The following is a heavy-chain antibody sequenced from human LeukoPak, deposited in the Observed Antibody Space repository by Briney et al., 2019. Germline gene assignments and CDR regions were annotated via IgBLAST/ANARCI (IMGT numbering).Heavy chain of an antibody. J-gene: IGHJ4*02. CDR2: IYYSGST. CDR3: ARGDLRPYSSGWYASFDY. D-gene: IGHD6-13*01. Sequence: PSETLSLTCTVSGGSISSYYWSWIRQPPGKGLEWIGYIYYSGSTNYNPSLKSRVTISVDTSKNQFSLKLSSVTAADTAVYYCARGDLRPYSSGWYASFDYWGQGTLVTVSS. V-gene: IGHV4-59*01. CDR1: GGSISSYY.